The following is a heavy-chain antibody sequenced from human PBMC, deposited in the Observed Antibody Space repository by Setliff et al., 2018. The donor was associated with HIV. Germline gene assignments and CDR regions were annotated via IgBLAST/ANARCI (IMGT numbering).Heavy chain of an antibody. CDR2: VYYTGST. D-gene: IGHD3-22*01. Sequence: PSETLSLTCTVSGGSISSYYWSWIRQPPGKGLEWIGYVYYTGSTNYNPSLKSRVTISIDTSKNQFSLMLSSVTAADTAVYYCARHQGKYYDSSGYSGWFFDLWGRGTLVTVSS. CDR3: ARHQGKYYDSSGYSGWFFDL. V-gene: IGHV4-59*08. CDR1: GGSISSYY. J-gene: IGHJ2*01.